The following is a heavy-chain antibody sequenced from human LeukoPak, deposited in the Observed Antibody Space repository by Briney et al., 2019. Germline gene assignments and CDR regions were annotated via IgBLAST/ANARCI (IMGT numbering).Heavy chain of an antibody. Sequence: QAGGSLRLSCAASGFTFSSYSMNWVRQAPGKGLEWVSYISSSSSTIYYADSVKGRFTISRDNAKNSLYLQMNSLRAEDTAVYYCAREGSGSYSSSFDYWGQGTLVTVSS. D-gene: IGHD1-26*01. CDR3: AREGSGSYSSSFDY. CDR1: GFTFSSYS. V-gene: IGHV3-48*01. CDR2: ISSSSSTI. J-gene: IGHJ4*02.